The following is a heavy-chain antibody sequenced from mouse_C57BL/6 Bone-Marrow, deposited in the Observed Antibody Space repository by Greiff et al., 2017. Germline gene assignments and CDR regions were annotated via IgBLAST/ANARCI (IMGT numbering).Heavy chain of an antibody. CDR1: EYEFPSHD. CDR2: INSDGGST. Sequence: EVQVVESGGGLVQPGESLKLSCESNEYEFPSHDMSWVRKTPEKRLELVAAINSDGGSTYYPDPMERRFIISRDNTKKTLYLQMSSLRSEDTALYYCARQSTIPTSKDYWGQGTTLTVSS. J-gene: IGHJ2*01. CDR3: ARQSTIPTSKDY. V-gene: IGHV5-2*01. D-gene: IGHD2-12*01.